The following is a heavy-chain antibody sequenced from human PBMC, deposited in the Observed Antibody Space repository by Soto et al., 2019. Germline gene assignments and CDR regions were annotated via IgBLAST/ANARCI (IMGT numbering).Heavy chain of an antibody. D-gene: IGHD5-18*01. J-gene: IGHJ4*02. CDR2: ISYDGSLQ. CDR1: GFAFSSYG. Sequence: QAQLVESGGGVVQPGRSLRLSCAASGFAFSSYGMHWVRQAPGTGLEWVAVISYDGSLQHYADSVKGRFTISRDNSKNMVRLQIRSLRAEDTAVYYCVSDRGYGHASVPYSWGQGTLVSVSS. V-gene: IGHV3-30*03. CDR3: VSDRGYGHASVPYS.